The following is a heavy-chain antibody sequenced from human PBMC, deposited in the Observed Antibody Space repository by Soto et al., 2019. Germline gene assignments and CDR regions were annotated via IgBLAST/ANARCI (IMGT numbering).Heavy chain of an antibody. D-gene: IGHD5-18*01. CDR1: GFTFSSYA. Sequence: GGSLRLSCAASGFTFSSYAMHWVRQAPGKGLEWVAVISYDGSNKYYADSVKGRFTISRDNSKNTLYLQMNSLRAEDTAVYYCARDEKLWLIYYYGMDVWGQGTTVTVSS. J-gene: IGHJ6*02. CDR2: ISYDGSNK. V-gene: IGHV3-30-3*01. CDR3: ARDEKLWLIYYYGMDV.